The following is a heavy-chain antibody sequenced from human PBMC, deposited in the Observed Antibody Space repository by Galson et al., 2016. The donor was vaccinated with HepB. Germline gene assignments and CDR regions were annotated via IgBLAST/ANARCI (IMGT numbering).Heavy chain of an antibody. D-gene: IGHD2-21*02. CDR1: GYKFLNFP. V-gene: IGHV1-18*01. CDR2: IDVSNGKT. J-gene: IGHJ4*02. CDR3: VRETASLFGIRVKRFDF. Sequence: SVKVSCKASGYKFLNFPINWVRQAPGQGLQWLGWIDVSNGKTKVAPQFHGRVSMTAETSTNTVYMELRSLKFDDSALYYCVRETASLFGIRVKRFDFWGQGTQVIVSS.